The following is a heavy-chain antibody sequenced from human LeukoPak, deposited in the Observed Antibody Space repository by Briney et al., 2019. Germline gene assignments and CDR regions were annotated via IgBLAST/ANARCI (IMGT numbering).Heavy chain of an antibody. V-gene: IGHV3-30*18. D-gene: IGHD2-15*01. Sequence: GGSLRLSCAASGFTVSWYGMHWVRQAPGKGLEWAAVMSHDGSNKYYADSLKGRFTISRDNSKNTLYLQMNSLRAEDTAVYYCAKESGVYCSGGSCYLDHWGQGTLVTVSS. J-gene: IGHJ4*02. CDR2: MSHDGSNK. CDR1: GFTVSWYG. CDR3: AKESGVYCSGGSCYLDH.